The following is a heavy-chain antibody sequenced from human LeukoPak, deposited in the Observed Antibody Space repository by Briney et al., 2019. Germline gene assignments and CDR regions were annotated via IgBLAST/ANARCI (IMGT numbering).Heavy chain of an antibody. CDR3: ARRYSNSYFDY. CDR2: IYHSGST. D-gene: IGHD4-11*01. V-gene: IGHV4-38-2*01. CDR1: GYSISSGYY. Sequence: SETLSLTCAVSGYSISSGYYWAWIRQPPGKGLERIGNIYHSGSTYYNPSLKSRVTISVDTSKNQFSLKLSSVTAADTAVYYCARRYSNSYFDYWGQGTLVTVSS. J-gene: IGHJ4*02.